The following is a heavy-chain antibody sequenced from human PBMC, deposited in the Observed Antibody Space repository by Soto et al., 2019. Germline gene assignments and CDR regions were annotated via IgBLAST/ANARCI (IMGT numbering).Heavy chain of an antibody. CDR2: VYYTGGT. CDR3: VRQGIDSLHGLVDV. D-gene: IGHD2-15*01. Sequence: QVQVQQSGPRLVKPSETLSLTCTVSSGPTRSHNWGWIRQSPGRGLEWIGYVYYTGGTSYNPSLNXXVXLSADTSTTHISLTLSSVTAADTAIYYCVRQGIDSLHGLVDVWGQGTAVSVSS. V-gene: IGHV4-59*08. J-gene: IGHJ6*02. CDR1: SGPTRSHN.